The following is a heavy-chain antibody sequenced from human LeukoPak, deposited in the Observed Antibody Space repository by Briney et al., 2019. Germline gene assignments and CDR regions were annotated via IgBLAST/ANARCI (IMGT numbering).Heavy chain of an antibody. V-gene: IGHV3-66*01. Sequence: GGSLRLSCAASGFTVSSNYMSWVRQAPGKGLEWVSVIYSGGSTYYADSVKGRFTISRDNSKNTLYLQMNSLRAEDTAVYYCARDHAFTSRYYYYMDVWGKGTTVTISS. D-gene: IGHD3-16*01. CDR2: IYSGGST. J-gene: IGHJ6*03. CDR1: GFTVSSNY. CDR3: ARDHAFTSRYYYYMDV.